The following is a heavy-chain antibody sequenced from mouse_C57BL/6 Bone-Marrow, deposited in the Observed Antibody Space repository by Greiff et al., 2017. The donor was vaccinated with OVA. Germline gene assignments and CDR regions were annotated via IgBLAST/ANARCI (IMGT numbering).Heavy chain of an antibody. D-gene: IGHD2-4*01. CDR2: IDPSDSYT. J-gene: IGHJ1*03. Sequence: QVQLKQPGAELVMPGASVKLSCKASGYTFTSYWMHWVKQRPGQGLEWIGEIDPSDSYTNYNQKFKGKSTLTVDKSSSTAYMQLSSLTSEDSAVYYCARRGDYDLDWYFDVWGTGTTVTVSS. CDR3: ARRGDYDLDWYFDV. CDR1: GYTFTSYW. V-gene: IGHV1-69*01.